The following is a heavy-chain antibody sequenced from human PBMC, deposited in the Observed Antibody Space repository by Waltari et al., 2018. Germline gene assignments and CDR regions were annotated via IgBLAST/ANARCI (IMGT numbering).Heavy chain of an antibody. Sequence: EVQLVESGGGLIQPGGSLRLSCVASGFTFSNFWMHWVRQAPGKGLVWVSRIRSDGSGTTYVGSVRGRFTTSRDNTRNTLYLDMNDLRADDTAVYYCANHRPGGLGMGVWGQGTTVTVSS. D-gene: IGHD2-15*01. CDR3: ANHRPGGLGMGV. CDR2: IRSDGSGT. CDR1: GFTFSNFW. J-gene: IGHJ6*02. V-gene: IGHV3-74*01.